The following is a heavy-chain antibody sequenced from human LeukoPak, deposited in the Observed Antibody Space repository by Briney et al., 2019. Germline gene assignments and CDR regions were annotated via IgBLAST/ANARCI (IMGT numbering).Heavy chain of an antibody. CDR1: GFIFSGCA. Sequence: GGSLRLSCATSGFIFSGCAMSWVRQAPGKGLEWVSVISGSGGSTNYAESVKGRFTISRDNSKNTLYLQMNSLRVEDTAVYYCAKHRGRDGGYPFDYWGQGTLVTVSS. D-gene: IGHD5-12*01. CDR2: ISGSGGST. CDR3: AKHRGRDGGYPFDY. V-gene: IGHV3-23*01. J-gene: IGHJ4*02.